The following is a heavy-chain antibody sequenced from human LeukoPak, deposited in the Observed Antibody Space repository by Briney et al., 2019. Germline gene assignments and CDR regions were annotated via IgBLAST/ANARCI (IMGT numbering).Heavy chain of an antibody. V-gene: IGHV4-39*01. CDR3: ARSYCSSSCYAVGAFDI. CDR2: IYYSGTT. CDR1: GGSISSCSHY. J-gene: IGHJ3*02. Sequence: SETLSLTCTVSGGSISSCSHYSGWIRQPPGKGLEWMGSIYYSGTTYYSPSLKSRVTISVDMSKNQFSLRLSSVTAADTAAYYYARSYCSSSCYAVGAFDIWGQGTVVTVSS. D-gene: IGHD2-2*01.